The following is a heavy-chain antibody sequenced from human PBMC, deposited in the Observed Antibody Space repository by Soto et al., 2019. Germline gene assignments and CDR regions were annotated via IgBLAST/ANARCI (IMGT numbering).Heavy chain of an antibody. Sequence: GGSLRLSCTVSGFTFGDYAMSWFRQAPGKGLEWVGFIRSRAYGGATEYAASVRGRFTISTDDSKSIAYLQMNSLKTEDTAVYYCTRDLTGSLPYYFDYWGQGTLVTSPQ. CDR1: GFTFGDYA. V-gene: IGHV3-49*03. CDR3: TRDLTGSLPYYFDY. J-gene: IGHJ4*02. CDR2: IRSRAYGGAT.